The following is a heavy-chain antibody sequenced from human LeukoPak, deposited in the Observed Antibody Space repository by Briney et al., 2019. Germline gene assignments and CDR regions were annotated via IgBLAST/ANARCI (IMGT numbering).Heavy chain of an antibody. J-gene: IGHJ4*02. Sequence: GGSLRLSCAASGFTFSSYAMSWVRQAPGKGLEWVSAISGSGGSTYYADSVKGRFTISRDNSKNTLYQRMNRLRDEDTAVYYCAKGPWVRIPFDYWGQGTLVTVSS. CDR3: AKGPWVRIPFDY. V-gene: IGHV3-23*01. CDR1: GFTFSSYA. D-gene: IGHD3-10*01. CDR2: ISGSGGST.